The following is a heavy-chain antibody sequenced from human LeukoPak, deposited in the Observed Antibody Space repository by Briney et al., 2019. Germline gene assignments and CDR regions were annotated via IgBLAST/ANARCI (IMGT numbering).Heavy chain of an antibody. D-gene: IGHD6-25*01. CDR2: ISGSGSTI. CDR3: AKYNSDSGSMDV. Sequence: GGSLRLSCAASGFTFSDYYMSWIRQAPGKGLEWVSYISGSGSTIYYPDSVKRRFTISRDNAKTSLYLQMNSLRAEDMGVYFCAKYNSDSGSMDVWGQGTTVTVSS. J-gene: IGHJ6*02. CDR1: GFTFSDYY. V-gene: IGHV3-11*01.